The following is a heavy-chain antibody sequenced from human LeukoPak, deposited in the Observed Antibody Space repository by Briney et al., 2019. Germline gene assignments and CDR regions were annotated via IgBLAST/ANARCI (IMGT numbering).Heavy chain of an antibody. CDR2: IYTSGGT. Sequence: GSLRLSCAASGFTFSNYNMNWIRQPPGKGLEWIGNIYTSGGTNYNPSLKNRVTISLDTSKDQFSLKLTSVTAADTAFYYCAKDWELGSWGQGTLVTVSS. J-gene: IGHJ5*02. V-gene: IGHV4-59*01. D-gene: IGHD1-26*01. CDR1: GFTFSNYN. CDR3: AKDWELGS.